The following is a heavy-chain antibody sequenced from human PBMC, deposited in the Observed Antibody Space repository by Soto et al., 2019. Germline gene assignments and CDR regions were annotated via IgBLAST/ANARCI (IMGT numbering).Heavy chain of an antibody. J-gene: IGHJ4*02. CDR2: ISSSGSII. D-gene: IGHD3-22*01. CDR3: AGDLGYYDSSGYFDY. CDR1: GFTFSDYQ. V-gene: IGHV3-11*01. Sequence: PGGSLRLSCAASGFTFSDYQMSWIRQAPGKGLEWVSYISSSGSIISYADSVRGRFTISRDNAKNSLYLQVNSLRAEDTAVYYCAGDLGYYDSSGYFDYWGQGTLVTVSS.